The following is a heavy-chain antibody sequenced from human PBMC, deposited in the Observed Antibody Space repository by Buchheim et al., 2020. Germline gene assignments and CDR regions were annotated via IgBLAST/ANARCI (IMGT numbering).Heavy chain of an antibody. D-gene: IGHD3-22*01. V-gene: IGHV4-39*07. J-gene: IGHJ4*02. CDR3: VRPYDSMSNYYTYCDY. CDR2: IHYTGST. CDR1: GGSVSSSSFY. Sequence: QLRLQESGPGQVKPSETLSLTCTVSGGSVSSSSFYWGWVRQPPGKGLEWIGMIHYTGSTYNNPSLQSRVTMSLDTSKNQFYLKLRSGTAADTAMYYCVRPYDSMSNYYTYCDYWGQGTL.